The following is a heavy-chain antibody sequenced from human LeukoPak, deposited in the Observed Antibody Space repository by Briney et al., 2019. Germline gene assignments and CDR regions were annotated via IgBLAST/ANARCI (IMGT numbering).Heavy chain of an antibody. V-gene: IGHV1-18*01. CDR2: ISAYNGNT. J-gene: IGHJ3*02. CDR1: GYTFTNYG. D-gene: IGHD2-2*01. CDR3: ASKVSRDCSSISCYDAFDI. Sequence: ASVKVSCKASGYTFTNYGISWVRQAPGQGLEWMGWISAYNGNTNYAQKLQGRVTMTTDTSTSTAYMELRSLTSDDTAVYYCASKVSRDCSSISCYDAFDIWGQGTMVTVSS.